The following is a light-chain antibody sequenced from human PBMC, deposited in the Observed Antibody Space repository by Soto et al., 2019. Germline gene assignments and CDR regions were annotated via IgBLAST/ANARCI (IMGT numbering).Light chain of an antibody. CDR1: QSVSSSY. J-gene: IGKJ2*01. CDR3: QQYGSSPYT. CDR2: GAS. Sequence: EIVLTQSPGTLSLSPGEIATLSCRASQSVSSSYLAWYQQKPGQAPRLLIYGASSRATGIPDRFSGSGSGTDFTLTISRLEPEDFAVYYCQQYGSSPYTFGKGTKLEIK. V-gene: IGKV3-20*01.